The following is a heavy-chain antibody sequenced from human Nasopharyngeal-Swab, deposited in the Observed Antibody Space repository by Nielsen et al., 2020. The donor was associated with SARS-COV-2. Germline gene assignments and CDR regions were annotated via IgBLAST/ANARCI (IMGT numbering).Heavy chain of an antibody. CDR2: ISTTTATI. D-gene: IGHD5-12*01. CDR3: AREVPYSGHDDAFDI. V-gene: IGHV3-48*03. CDR1: GLGFSNYE. J-gene: IGHJ3*02. Sequence: GESLKISCAASGLGFSNYEMNWVRQAPGKGLEWISYISTTTATIYYADSVKGRFTISRDNAKNSLYLQMNSLRAEDTAVYYCAREVPYSGHDDAFDIWGQGKMVTVS.